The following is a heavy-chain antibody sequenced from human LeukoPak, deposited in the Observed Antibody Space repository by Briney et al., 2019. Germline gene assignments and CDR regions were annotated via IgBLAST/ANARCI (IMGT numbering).Heavy chain of an antibody. CDR1: GYTFTSFD. Sequence: ASVKVSCKTSGYTFTSFDIHWVRRATGQGLEWMGWMKPNDGNRGFAQKFQGRLTMTSDTSLVTAYMELTSLTSDDTAVYYCARGDSVAGTSNYFDSWGQGTLVTVSS. CDR3: ARGDSVAGTSNYFDS. V-gene: IGHV1-8*01. D-gene: IGHD6-19*01. CDR2: MKPNDGNR. J-gene: IGHJ5*01.